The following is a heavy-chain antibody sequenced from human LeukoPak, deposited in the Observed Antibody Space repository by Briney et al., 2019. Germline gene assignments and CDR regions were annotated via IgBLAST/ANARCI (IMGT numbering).Heavy chain of an antibody. CDR3: ARLWEEQLDY. CDR2: IYYSGST. D-gene: IGHD1-26*01. J-gene: IGHJ4*02. CDR1: GGSISSSSYY. Sequence: SETLSLTCTVSGGSISSSSYYWGWIRQPPGKGLEWIGSIYYSGSTYYNPSLKSRVTISVDTSKNQFSLKLSSVTAADTAVYYCARLWEEQLDYWGQGTLVTVSS. V-gene: IGHV4-39*01.